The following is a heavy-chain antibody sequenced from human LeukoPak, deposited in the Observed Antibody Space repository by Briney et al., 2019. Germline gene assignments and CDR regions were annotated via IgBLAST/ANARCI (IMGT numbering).Heavy chain of an antibody. CDR3: ARDVFGGSGSGWHDY. J-gene: IGHJ4*02. D-gene: IGHD6-19*01. CDR2: ISSSANTI. CDR1: GFTFSSYE. Sequence: GSSLRLSCAASGFTFSSYEMNWVRQAPGKGLEWVSYISSSANTIYYADSVKGRFTISRDNAKNSLYLQMNSLRAEDTAVYYCARDVFGGSGSGWHDYWGQGTLVTVSS. V-gene: IGHV3-48*03.